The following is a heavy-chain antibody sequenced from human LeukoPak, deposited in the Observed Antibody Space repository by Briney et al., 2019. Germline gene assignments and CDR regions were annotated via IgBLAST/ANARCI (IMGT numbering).Heavy chain of an antibody. V-gene: IGHV4-39*02. Sequence: PSETLSLTCTVSGGSISSGSSYWGWIRQPPGKGLEWLGSIFYSGTTYYNPSLKSRVTISIGTSKNQFSLKLSSVTAADTAVYYCAREVAGTPWIDYWGQGTLVTVSS. J-gene: IGHJ4*02. CDR1: GGSISSGSSY. CDR3: AREVAGTPWIDY. D-gene: IGHD6-19*01. CDR2: IFYSGTT.